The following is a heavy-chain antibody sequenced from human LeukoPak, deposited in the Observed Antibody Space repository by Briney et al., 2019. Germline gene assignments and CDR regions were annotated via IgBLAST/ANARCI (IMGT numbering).Heavy chain of an antibody. V-gene: IGHV1-2*02. Sequence: ASVTVSCKASGNTFTTYYIHWVRQGPGQGLQWMGWINLYSGATNYAQKFQGRVTMTRDTSISTAYMELSRLRSDDTAVYYCAREGDYGDYGNWFDPWGQGTLVTVSS. CDR2: INLYSGAT. D-gene: IGHD4-17*01. CDR3: AREGDYGDYGNWFDP. J-gene: IGHJ5*02. CDR1: GNTFTTYY.